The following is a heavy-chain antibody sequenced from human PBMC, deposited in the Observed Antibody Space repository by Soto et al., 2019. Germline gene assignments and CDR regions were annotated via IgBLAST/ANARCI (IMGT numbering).Heavy chain of an antibody. CDR3: AREVPAASYGMDV. J-gene: IGHJ6*02. V-gene: IGHV1-2*02. D-gene: IGHD2-2*01. CDR1: GYTFTDYY. Sequence: ASVKVSCTASGYTFTDYYMHWVRQAPGQGLEWMGWINPNRGGTNYAQKFQGRVTMTRDTSISTAYMELNKLRSDDTAVYYCAREVPAASYGMDVWGQGTTVTVSS. CDR2: INPNRGGT.